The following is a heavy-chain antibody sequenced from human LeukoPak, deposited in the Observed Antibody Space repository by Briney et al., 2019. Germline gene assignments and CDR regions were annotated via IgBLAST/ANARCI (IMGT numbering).Heavy chain of an antibody. CDR1: GGSISSSN. CDR3: ARDPVNWGQDSGTFDI. V-gene: IGHV3-23*01. D-gene: IGHD3-16*01. J-gene: IGHJ3*02. Sequence: PSGTLSLTCAVSGGSISSSNWWSWVRQAPGKGLEWVSTMSGRGSSTYYADSVKGRFTISRDNSENTLYLQMNTLRAEDTAVYCCARDPVNWGQDSGTFDIWGQGTMVTVSS. CDR2: MSGRGSST.